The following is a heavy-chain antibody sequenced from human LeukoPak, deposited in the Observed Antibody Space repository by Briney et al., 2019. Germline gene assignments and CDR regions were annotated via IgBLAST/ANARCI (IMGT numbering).Heavy chain of an antibody. CDR2: IRYDGSNK. J-gene: IGHJ3*02. CDR1: GFTFSSYA. V-gene: IGHV3-30*04. D-gene: IGHD2-15*01. Sequence: GRSLRLSCAASGFTFSSYAMHWVRQAPGKGLEWLAFIRYDGSNKNYADSVKGRFTISRDNTKNSLYLQMNSLRAEDTAVYYCAKDGGSDPDSFDIWGQGTMVTVSS. CDR3: AKDGGSDPDSFDI.